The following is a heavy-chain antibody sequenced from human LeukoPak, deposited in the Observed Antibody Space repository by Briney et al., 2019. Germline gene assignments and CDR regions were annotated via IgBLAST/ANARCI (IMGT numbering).Heavy chain of an antibody. J-gene: IGHJ4*02. Sequence: GGSLRFSCAASGFTFSNYMMHWVRQAPGKGLVWVSRIKSDGITITYADSVKGRFTISRDNAKNTLYLQMNSLRAEDTAVYYCLRDLDWSLDQWGQGTLVTVSS. CDR1: GFTFSNYM. D-gene: IGHD3-9*01. CDR2: IKSDGITI. CDR3: LRDLDWSLDQ. V-gene: IGHV3-74*01.